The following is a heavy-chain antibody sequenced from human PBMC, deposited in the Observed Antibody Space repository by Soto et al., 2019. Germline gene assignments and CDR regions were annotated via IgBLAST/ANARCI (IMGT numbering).Heavy chain of an antibody. CDR2: IYYIGNT. V-gene: IGHV4-39*07. Sequence: SETLSLTCIVSNGSISSRSSYWGWIRQTPGKGLEWIGSIYYIGNTYYNPSLKSRVTISLDTSKTQFSLKLSSVTAADTAVYYCARSYRGYDFDYWGQGTLVTVSS. CDR3: ARSYRGYDFDY. D-gene: IGHD5-12*01. CDR1: NGSISSRSSY. J-gene: IGHJ4*02.